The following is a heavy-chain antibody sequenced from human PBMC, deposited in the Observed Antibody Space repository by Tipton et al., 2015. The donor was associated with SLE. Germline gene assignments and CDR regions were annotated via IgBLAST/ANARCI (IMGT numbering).Heavy chain of an antibody. CDR1: GGSISSYY. CDR2: IYTSGST. V-gene: IGHV4-4*08. J-gene: IGHJ4*02. CDR3: ARHPQTVYFDY. D-gene: IGHD4-17*01. Sequence: TLSLTCTVSGGSISSYYWSWIRQPPGKGLEWIGYIYTSGSTNYNPSLKSRVTISVDTSKNQFSLKLSSVTAADTAVYYCARHPQTVYFDYWGQGTLVTVSS.